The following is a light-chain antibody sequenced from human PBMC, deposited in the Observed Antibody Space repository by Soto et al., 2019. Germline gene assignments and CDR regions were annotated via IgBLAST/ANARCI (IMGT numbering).Light chain of an antibody. CDR3: QQYNIWPLT. CDR2: DAS. J-gene: IGKJ4*01. V-gene: IGKV3-15*01. Sequence: EIVMTHSPATLSVSPGERATLSCRASQRIDNNLAWYQQKPGQGPRLLIYDASTRTTGVPARFSGSGSGTEFTLTISSLQSEDFAVYYCQQYNIWPLTFGGGTEVEIK. CDR1: QRIDNN.